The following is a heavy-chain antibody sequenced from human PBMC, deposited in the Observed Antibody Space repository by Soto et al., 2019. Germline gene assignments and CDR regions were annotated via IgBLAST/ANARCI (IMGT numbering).Heavy chain of an antibody. D-gene: IGHD3-9*01. CDR3: ARDHITLTGYSPYFDY. J-gene: IGHJ4*02. Sequence: QVQLVESGGGVVQPGRSLRLSCAASGFTFSSYGMHWVRQAPGKGLEWVAGIWYDGSNKYYADSVKGRFTISRDNSKNTLYLQMNSLRAEDTAVYYCARDHITLTGYSPYFDYWGQGTLVTVSS. V-gene: IGHV3-33*01. CDR1: GFTFSSYG. CDR2: IWYDGSNK.